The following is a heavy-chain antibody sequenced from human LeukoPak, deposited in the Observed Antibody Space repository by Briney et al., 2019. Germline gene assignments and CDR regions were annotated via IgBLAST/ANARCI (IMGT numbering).Heavy chain of an antibody. CDR1: GYTFTGYY. V-gene: IGHV1-2*02. D-gene: IGHD3-10*01. Sequence: ASVKVSCKASGYTFTGYYMHWVRQAPGQGLEWMGWINPNSGGTNYAQKFQGRVTMTRDTSISTAYMELSRLRSDDTAVYYCARDLGEYYYGSGSFAVDYWGQGTLVTVSS. CDR2: INPNSGGT. J-gene: IGHJ4*02. CDR3: ARDLGEYYYGSGSFAVDY.